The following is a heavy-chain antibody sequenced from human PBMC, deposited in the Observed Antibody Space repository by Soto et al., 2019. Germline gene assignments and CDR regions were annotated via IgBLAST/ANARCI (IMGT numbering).Heavy chain of an antibody. CDR2: IYWNDDK. J-gene: IGHJ4*02. CDR3: AHTWGLPFDY. Sequence: HITLTESGPTLVKPTQTLTLTCTYSGFSLRTTGVGVGWVRQHPGKALEWLAIIYWNDDKHYSPSLKSRFTLTSDISKSQVVLTMTNMDPVDTATYYCAHTWGLPFDYWGQGTLVIVSS. V-gene: IGHV2-5*01. CDR1: GFSLRTTGVG. D-gene: IGHD3-16*01.